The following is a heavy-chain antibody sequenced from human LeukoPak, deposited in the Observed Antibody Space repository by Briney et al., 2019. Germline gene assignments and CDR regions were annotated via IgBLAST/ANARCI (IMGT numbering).Heavy chain of an antibody. CDR3: ARDPEGSGENWFDP. J-gene: IGHJ5*02. Sequence: SETLSLTCTVSGGSISSYYWSWIRQPAGKGLEWIGRIYTSGSTNYNPSLKSRVTMPVDTSKNQFSLKLSSVTAADTAVYYCARDPEGSGENWFDPWGQGTLVTVSS. CDR2: IYTSGST. CDR1: GGSISSYY. D-gene: IGHD3-10*01. V-gene: IGHV4-4*07.